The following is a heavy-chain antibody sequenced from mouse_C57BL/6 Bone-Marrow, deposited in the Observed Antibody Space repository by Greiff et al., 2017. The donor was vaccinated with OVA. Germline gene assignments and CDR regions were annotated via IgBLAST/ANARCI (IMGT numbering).Heavy chain of an antibody. Sequence: QVQLQQSGAELMKPGASGKLSCKATGYTFTGYWLEWVTQRPGHGLEWIGELLPGSGSTNYNEKFKGKATFTADTSSNTGYMQRSSLTTEDSAIYYCARSADSSGSGYYFDYWGQGTTLTVSS. CDR2: LLPGSGST. CDR3: ARSADSSGSGYYFDY. CDR1: GYTFTGYW. D-gene: IGHD3-2*02. V-gene: IGHV1-9*01. J-gene: IGHJ2*01.